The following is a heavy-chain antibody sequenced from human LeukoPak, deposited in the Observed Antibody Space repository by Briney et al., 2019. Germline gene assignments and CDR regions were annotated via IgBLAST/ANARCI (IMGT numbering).Heavy chain of an antibody. Sequence: QPGGSLRLSCAASGFTFNRHAMSWVRQAPGKGLEWVSAISGSGGSTYYADSVKGRFTISRDNSKNTLYLQMNSLRAEDTAVYYCAKDSDQSYDFWSGYYTGESDYWGQGTLVTVSS. D-gene: IGHD3-3*01. J-gene: IGHJ4*02. V-gene: IGHV3-23*01. CDR3: AKDSDQSYDFWSGYYTGESDY. CDR2: ISGSGGST. CDR1: GFTFNRHA.